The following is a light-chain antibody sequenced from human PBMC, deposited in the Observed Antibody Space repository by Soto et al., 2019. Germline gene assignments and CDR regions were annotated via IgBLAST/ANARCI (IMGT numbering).Light chain of an antibody. CDR3: QQRSNWPLYT. J-gene: IGKJ2*01. Sequence: EIVLTQSPATLSLSPGERATLSCRASQSVSSYLAWYQQKPGQAPRLLIYDASNRATGIPARFSGSGSGTDFTLTISSLEPEDCAVYYCQQRSNWPLYTVGQGTKLEIK. CDR1: QSVSSY. CDR2: DAS. V-gene: IGKV3-11*01.